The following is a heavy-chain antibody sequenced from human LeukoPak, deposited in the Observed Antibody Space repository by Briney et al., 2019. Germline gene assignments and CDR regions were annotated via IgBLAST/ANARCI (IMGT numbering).Heavy chain of an antibody. CDR2: IYPGDSDT. V-gene: IGHV5-51*01. J-gene: IGHJ4*02. CDR3: ARQEVAGNQH. Sequence: GESLNISCKGSGYSFTNYWIGWVRQMPAKSLEWMGIIYPGDSDTRYRPSFQGQVTISADKSISTAYLQWSSLKASDTAMYYCARQEVAGNQHWGQGTLVTVSS. CDR1: GYSFTNYW. D-gene: IGHD6-19*01.